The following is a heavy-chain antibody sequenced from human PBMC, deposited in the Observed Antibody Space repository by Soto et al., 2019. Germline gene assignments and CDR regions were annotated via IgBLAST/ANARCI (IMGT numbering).Heavy chain of an antibody. CDR2: IIPFLNTA. D-gene: IGHD3-22*01. V-gene: IGHV1-69*01. CDR1: GGSFNKYV. J-gene: IGHJ1*01. Sequence: QVQLVQSGAEVKKPGSSVKVSCNASGGSFNKYVITWVRQAPGQGLEWMGGIIPFLNTADYAQKFQGRITISADDDTRTAYMELRSLTSEDTATYYCARDQGDYYDSSGQIATYWGQGTLVTVSP. CDR3: ARDQGDYYDSSGQIATY.